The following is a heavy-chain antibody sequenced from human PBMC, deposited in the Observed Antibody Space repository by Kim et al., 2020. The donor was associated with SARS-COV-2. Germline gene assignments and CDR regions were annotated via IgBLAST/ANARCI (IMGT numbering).Heavy chain of an antibody. D-gene: IGHD3-3*01. J-gene: IGHJ4*02. CDR2: IYHSGST. CDR1: GGSISSSNW. Sequence: SETLSLTCAVSGGSISSSNWWSWVRQPPGKGLEWIGEIYHSGSTNYNPSLKSRVTISVDKSKNQFSLKLSSVTAADTAVYYCARRGSIFGVVSSLDYFDYWGQGTLVTVSS. CDR3: ARRGSIFGVVSSLDYFDY. V-gene: IGHV4-4*02.